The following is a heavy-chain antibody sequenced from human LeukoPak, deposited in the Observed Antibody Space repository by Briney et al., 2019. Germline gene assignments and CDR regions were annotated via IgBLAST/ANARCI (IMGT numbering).Heavy chain of an antibody. CDR3: AKGTAVADIYFDY. V-gene: IGHV3-23*01. D-gene: IGHD6-19*01. J-gene: IGHJ4*02. CDR1: GGTFSSYA. Sequence: GASVKVSCKASGGTFSSYAMSWVRQAPGKGLEWVSSINGRLGGTYYADSVKGRFTISRDNSKNTLFLQMNSLRVEDTAVYYCAKGTAVADIYFDYWGQGTLVTVSS. CDR2: INGRLGGT.